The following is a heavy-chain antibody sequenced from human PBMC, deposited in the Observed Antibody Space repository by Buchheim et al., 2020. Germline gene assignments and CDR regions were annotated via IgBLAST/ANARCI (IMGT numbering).Heavy chain of an antibody. CDR2: ISGSGRST. CDR1: GFTFSSYA. CDR3: AKDLLSTNSYYFDY. D-gene: IGHD5/OR15-5a*01. Sequence: EVQLLESGGGLVQPGGSLRLSCAASGFTFSSYAMSWVRQAPGKGLEWVSSISGSGRSTDYADSVKGRFTISRANSTNTLYLQMNSLRAEDTAVYYCAKDLLSTNSYYFDYWGQGTL. V-gene: IGHV3-23*01. J-gene: IGHJ4*02.